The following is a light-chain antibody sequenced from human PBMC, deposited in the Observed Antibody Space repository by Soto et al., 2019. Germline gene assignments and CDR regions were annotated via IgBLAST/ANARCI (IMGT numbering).Light chain of an antibody. J-gene: IGKJ1*01. Sequence: EIVLTQSPGTLSLSPGERATLSCRASQSVRSNYLTWYQQKPGQAPRLLIYAASSRATGIPDRFSGSVSGTDFTLAITRLEPEDFAVYYCQQYGSSPGTFGQGTKVEIK. V-gene: IGKV3-20*01. CDR1: QSVRSNY. CDR2: AAS. CDR3: QQYGSSPGT.